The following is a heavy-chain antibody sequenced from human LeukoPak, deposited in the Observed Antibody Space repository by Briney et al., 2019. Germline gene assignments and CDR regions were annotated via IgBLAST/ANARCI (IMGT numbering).Heavy chain of an antibody. CDR1: GFTFSSYW. CDR2: INSDGSTT. CDR3: ARVAQSGSNNLALFDS. V-gene: IGHV3-74*01. J-gene: IGHJ5*01. D-gene: IGHD1-26*01. Sequence: GGSLRLSCAASGFTFSSYWMHWVRHAPGGGLVWVSRINSDGSTTSYAASVKGRFTISRDNAKNKLNLQMNSLRAEDTAVYYCARVAQSGSNNLALFDSWGQGTLVTVSS.